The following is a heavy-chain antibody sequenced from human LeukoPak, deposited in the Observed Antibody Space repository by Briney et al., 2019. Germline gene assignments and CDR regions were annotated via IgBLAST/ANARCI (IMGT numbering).Heavy chain of an antibody. CDR3: ARGGQPGDSYFCYILG. CDR2: IGSNSKSI. J-gene: IGHJ6*03. Sequence: GGSLPVPRAASGFTFYNYSMNWVRQAPGKGLEWVSYIGSNSKSIYYADSVKGRFTISRDNAKNSLYLQMNSLRDEDTATYYCARGGQPGDSYFCYILGCDKRTTVTVSS. D-gene: IGHD1-14*01. V-gene: IGHV3-48*02. CDR1: GFTFYNYS.